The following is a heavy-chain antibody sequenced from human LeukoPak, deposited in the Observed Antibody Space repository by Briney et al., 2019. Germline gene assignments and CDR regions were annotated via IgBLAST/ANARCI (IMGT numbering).Heavy chain of an antibody. D-gene: IGHD3-22*01. CDR3: ARDRDSSGYYSDAFDI. Sequence: GGSLRLSCAASGFTFSSYSMKWVRQAPGKGLEWVSSISSSSSYIYYADSVKGRFTISRDNAKNSLYLQMNSLRAEDTAVYYCARDRDSSGYYSDAFDIWGQGTMVTVSS. CDR2: ISSSSSYI. V-gene: IGHV3-21*01. J-gene: IGHJ3*02. CDR1: GFTFSSYS.